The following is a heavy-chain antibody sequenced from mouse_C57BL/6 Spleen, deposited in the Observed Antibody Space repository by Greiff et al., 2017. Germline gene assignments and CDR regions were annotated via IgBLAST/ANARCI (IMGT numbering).Heavy chain of an antibody. J-gene: IGHJ1*03. CDR3: ARGTTVVASGYFDV. CDR1: GFNIKNTY. D-gene: IGHD1-1*01. CDR2: IGPANGNT. Sequence: EVQLVESVAELVRPGASVKLSCTASGFNIKNTYMHWVKQRPEQGLEWIGRIGPANGNTKYAPKFQGKATITADTSSNTAYLQLSSLTSEDTAIYYCARGTTVVASGYFDVWGTGTTVTVSS. V-gene: IGHV14-3*01.